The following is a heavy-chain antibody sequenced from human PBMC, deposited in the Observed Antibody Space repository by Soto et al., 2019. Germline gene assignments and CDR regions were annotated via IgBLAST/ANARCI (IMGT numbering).Heavy chain of an antibody. V-gene: IGHV4-30-4*01. CDR1: GGSISSGDYY. J-gene: IGHJ6*02. CDR2: IYYSGST. D-gene: IGHD1-7*01. Sequence: SETLSLTCTVSGGSISSGDYYWSWIRQPPGKGLEWIGYIYYSGSTYYNPSLKSRITISVDTSKNQFFRKLSPGTGADTAVYYCARDRDWNYAWFYGMDVWGQGTTVTVSS. CDR3: ARDRDWNYAWFYGMDV.